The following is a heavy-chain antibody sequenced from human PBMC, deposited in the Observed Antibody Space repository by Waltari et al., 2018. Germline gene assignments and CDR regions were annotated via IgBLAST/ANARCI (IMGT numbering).Heavy chain of an antibody. V-gene: IGHV3-21*01. D-gene: IGHD3-16*02. CDR1: GFTLSSYS. J-gene: IGHJ4*02. CDR2: ISSSSSYI. CDR3: ARDLYDYVWGSYRFFDY. Sequence: EVQLVESGGGLVKPGGSLRLSCAASGFTLSSYSMNWVRQAPRKGLEWVSSISSSSSYIYYADSVKGRFTISRDNAKNSLYLQMNSLRAEDTAVYYCARDLYDYVWGSYRFFDYWGQGTLVTVSS.